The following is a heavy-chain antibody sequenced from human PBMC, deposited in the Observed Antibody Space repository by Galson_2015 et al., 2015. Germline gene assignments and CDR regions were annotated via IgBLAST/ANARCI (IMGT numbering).Heavy chain of an antibody. D-gene: IGHD6-13*01. CDR3: AREISAAVTLAFVY. CDR1: GFSFSSYS. Sequence: SLRLSCAASGFSFSSYSMNWVRQAPGKGLEWVSYISSSSSTIRYADSVRGRFTISRDNAKNSQYLQMNSLRVEDTAVYYCAREISAAVTLAFVYWGQGSLVTVSS. J-gene: IGHJ4*02. CDR2: ISSSSSTI. V-gene: IGHV3-48*01.